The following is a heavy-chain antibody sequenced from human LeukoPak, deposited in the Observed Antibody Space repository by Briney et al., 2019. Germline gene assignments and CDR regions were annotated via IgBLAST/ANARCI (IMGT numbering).Heavy chain of an antibody. CDR2: INHSGST. CDR3: ARGGGVKYYYDSSGYYFS. Sequence: PETLSLTCAVYGGSFSGYYWSWIRQPPGQGLEWMGEINHSGSTNYNPPLKSRVTTSVAEAKNQFSLKLSSVTSADTAVYYCARGGGVKYYYDSSGYYFSWGQGTLVTVSS. CDR1: GGSFSGYY. D-gene: IGHD3-22*01. V-gene: IGHV4-34*01. J-gene: IGHJ5*02.